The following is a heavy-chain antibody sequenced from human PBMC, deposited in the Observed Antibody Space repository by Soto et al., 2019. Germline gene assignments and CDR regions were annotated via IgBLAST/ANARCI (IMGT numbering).Heavy chain of an antibody. V-gene: IGHV3-30*03. CDR2: IPYDGSYK. J-gene: IGHJ4*02. CDR1: GLTFSSYG. CDR3: ATLNYGGDDC. D-gene: IGHD4-17*01. Sequence: QVQLVESGGGVAQPGRSLRLSCAASGLTFSSYGMHWVRQAPGKGLECVAIIPYDGSYKYYVDSVKGRFTISRDNSKNTLYLQMDSLRPEDTAVYYCATLNYGGDDCWGQGTLVTVSS.